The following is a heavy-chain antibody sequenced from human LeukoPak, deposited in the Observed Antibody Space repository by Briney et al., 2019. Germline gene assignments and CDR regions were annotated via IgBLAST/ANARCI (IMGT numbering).Heavy chain of an antibody. CDR2: IYTSGST. Sequence: SETLSLTCTVSGGSISSYYWSWIRQPAGKGLEWIGRIYTSGSTNYNPSLKSRVTMSVDTSKNQFSLKLSSVTAADTAVYYCAIKGLFPPSDVFDIWGKGKMVTVSS. D-gene: IGHD3/OR15-3a*01. J-gene: IGHJ3*02. CDR3: AIKGLFPPSDVFDI. V-gene: IGHV4-4*07. CDR1: GGSISSYY.